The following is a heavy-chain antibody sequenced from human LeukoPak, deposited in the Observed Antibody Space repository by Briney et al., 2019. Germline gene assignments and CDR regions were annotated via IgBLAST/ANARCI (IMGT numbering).Heavy chain of an antibody. J-gene: IGHJ4*02. V-gene: IGHV4-61*02. CDR2: IYTSGST. Sequence: SQTLSLTCTVSGGSISSGSYYWSWIRQPAGKGLEWIGRIYTSGSTNYNPFLKSRVTISVDTSKNQFSLKLSSVTAADTAVYYCARDAAVAGTGLDYWGQGTLVTVSS. CDR1: GGSISSGSYY. D-gene: IGHD6-19*01. CDR3: ARDAAVAGTGLDY.